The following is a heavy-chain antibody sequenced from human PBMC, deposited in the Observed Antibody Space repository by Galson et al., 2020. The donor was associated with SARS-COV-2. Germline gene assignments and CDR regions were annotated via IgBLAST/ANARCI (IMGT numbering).Heavy chain of an antibody. D-gene: IGHD3-10*01. J-gene: IGHJ6*02. CDR2: IYYSGST. CDR3: ARDLFSVRGGYSPYYYYYGMDV. CDR1: GGSISSGGYY. V-gene: IGHV4-31*03. Sequence: ETSATLSLTCTVSGGSISSGGYYWSWIRQHPGKGLEWIGYIYYSGSTYYNPYLKSRVTISVDTSKNQFSLKLRSVTAAATAVYYCARDLFSVRGGYSPYYYYYGMDVWGQGTTVTVSS.